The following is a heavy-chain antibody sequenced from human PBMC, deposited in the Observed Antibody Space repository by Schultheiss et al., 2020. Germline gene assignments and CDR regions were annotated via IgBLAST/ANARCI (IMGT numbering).Heavy chain of an antibody. Sequence: SETLSLTCTVSGCSISSGGYYWSWIRQHPGKGLEWIGYIYYSGSTYYNPYLKSRVTISVDTSKNLSSLKLSSVTAADTAVYYCARRREGFDYWGQGTLVTVSS. V-gene: IGHV4-31*03. CDR3: ARRREGFDY. CDR1: GCSISSGGYY. CDR2: IYYSGST. D-gene: IGHD1-26*01. J-gene: IGHJ4*02.